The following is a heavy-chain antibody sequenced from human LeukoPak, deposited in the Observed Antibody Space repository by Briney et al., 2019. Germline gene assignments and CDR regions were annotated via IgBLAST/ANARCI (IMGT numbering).Heavy chain of an antibody. Sequence: GGSLRLSCAASGFTFSSYNMNWVRQAPGKGLEWVSYISSSSSYTNYADSVKGRFTISRDNPKNSLYLQMNSLRAEDTAVYYCARGSMRMATAGLADYWGQGTLVTVSS. J-gene: IGHJ4*02. V-gene: IGHV3-21*05. CDR3: ARGSMRMATAGLADY. D-gene: IGHD5-24*01. CDR2: ISSSSSYT. CDR1: GFTFSSYN.